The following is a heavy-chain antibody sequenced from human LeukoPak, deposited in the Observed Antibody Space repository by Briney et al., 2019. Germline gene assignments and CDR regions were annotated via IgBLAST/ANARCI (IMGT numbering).Heavy chain of an antibody. CDR3: ARGGGGSCHPNVYFQH. Sequence: GESLKISCKGSGYSFTSYWIGWVRQMPGKGLEWMGIIYPGDSDTRYSPSFQGQVTISADKSISTAYLQWSSLKASDTAMYYCARGGGGSCHPNVYFQHWGQGTLVTVSS. CDR2: IYPGDSDT. J-gene: IGHJ1*01. D-gene: IGHD2-15*01. V-gene: IGHV5-51*01. CDR1: GYSFTSYW.